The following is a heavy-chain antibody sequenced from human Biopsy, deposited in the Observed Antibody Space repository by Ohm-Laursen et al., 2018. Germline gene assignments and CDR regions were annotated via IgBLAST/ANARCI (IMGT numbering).Heavy chain of an antibody. D-gene: IGHD2-21*02. J-gene: IGHJ4*02. CDR3: ARPRGTATAIADGLDY. Sequence: GSSVKVSCKASGYAFHTYYMHWVRQAPRQGLEWLWYINPSGRYTRNAQSFQGRVTMTRDTSTSTVYMELSGLTSDDTAVYYCARPRGTATAIADGLDYWGQGTLVTVSS. V-gene: IGHV1-46*02. CDR1: GYAFHTYY. CDR2: INPSGRYT.